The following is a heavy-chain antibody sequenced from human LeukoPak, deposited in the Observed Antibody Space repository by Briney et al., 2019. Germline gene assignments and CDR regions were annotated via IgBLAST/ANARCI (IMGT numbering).Heavy chain of an antibody. CDR2: ISAYSGNT. CDR3: ARGSGWYNGMGNFDY. D-gene: IGHD6-19*01. V-gene: IGHV1-18*01. Sequence: ASVKVSCKASGYTFTSYGISWVRQAPGQGLEWMGWISAYSGNTNYAQKLQGRVTMTTDTSTSTAYMELRSLRSEDTAVYYCARGSGWYNGMGNFDYWGQGTLVTVSS. J-gene: IGHJ4*02. CDR1: GYTFTSYG.